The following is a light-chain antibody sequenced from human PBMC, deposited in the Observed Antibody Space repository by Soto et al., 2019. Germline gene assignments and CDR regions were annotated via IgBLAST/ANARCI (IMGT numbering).Light chain of an antibody. V-gene: IGLV2-14*01. J-gene: IGLJ3*02. Sequence: QSALTQPASVSGSPGQSITISCTGTSSDVGGYNFVSWYQQHPGKAPNLMIYEVINRPSGVSNRFSGSKSGNMASLSISGLQAEDEADYYCSSYTSSSTGVFGGGTKVTVL. CDR2: EVI. CDR3: SSYTSSSTGV. CDR1: SSDVGGYNF.